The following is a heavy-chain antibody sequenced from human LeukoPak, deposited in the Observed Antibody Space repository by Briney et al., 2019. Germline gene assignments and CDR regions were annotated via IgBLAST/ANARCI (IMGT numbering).Heavy chain of an antibody. CDR2: MNPKSGNT. D-gene: IGHD1-1*01. Sequence: ASVKVSCKASGYTFTSSDINWVRQATGHGLERMGWMNPKSGNTAYAQKFQGRVTMTRDSAITTAYMELSSLRSEDTAVYYCARDGERAFDIWGQGTMVTVS. V-gene: IGHV1-8*01. CDR3: ARDGERAFDI. CDR1: GYTFTSSD. J-gene: IGHJ3*02.